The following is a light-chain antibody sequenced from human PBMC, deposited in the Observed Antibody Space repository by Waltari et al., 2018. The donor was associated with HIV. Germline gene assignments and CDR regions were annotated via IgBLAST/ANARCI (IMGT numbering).Light chain of an antibody. CDR3: CTYVGYGTKFV. CDR2: AVE. Sequence: ARAQPPSVSGSPGQSITISRADLANNAVSWYQQHPAKAPKVILSAVERRPPGLSSRFSGFRSGNNASLKISGLQAEDEADYFCCTYVGYGTKFVFGTGTRVSVL. CDR1: ANNA. J-gene: IGLJ1*01. V-gene: IGLV2-23*02.